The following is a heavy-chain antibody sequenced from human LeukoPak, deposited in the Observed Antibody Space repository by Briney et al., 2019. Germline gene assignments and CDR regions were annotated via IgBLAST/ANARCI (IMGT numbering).Heavy chain of an antibody. J-gene: IGHJ3*01. CDR2: ISGSGGST. D-gene: IGHD6-13*01. CDR3: AKDHSSSWPASL. V-gene: IGHV3-23*01. Sequence: PGGSLRLSCAASGFTFSRYAMSWVRQAPGKGLEWVSAISGSGGSTYYADSVKGRFTISRDNSKNTLYLQMNGLRAEDTAVYYCAKDHSSSWPASLWGQGTMVTVSS. CDR1: GFTFSRYA.